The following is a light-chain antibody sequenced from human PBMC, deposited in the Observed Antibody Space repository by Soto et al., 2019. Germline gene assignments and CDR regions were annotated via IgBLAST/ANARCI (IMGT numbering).Light chain of an antibody. CDR3: CSYAGSYTFL. V-gene: IGLV2-11*01. Sequence: QSALTQPRSVSGSPGQSVTISCTGTSNDVGIYDYVSWYQQHPGKAPKVMIYDVNKRPSGVPNRFSGSKSGNTASLTISGLQAEDEADYYCCSYAGSYTFLFGGGTKLIVL. J-gene: IGLJ3*02. CDR1: SNDVGIYDY. CDR2: DVN.